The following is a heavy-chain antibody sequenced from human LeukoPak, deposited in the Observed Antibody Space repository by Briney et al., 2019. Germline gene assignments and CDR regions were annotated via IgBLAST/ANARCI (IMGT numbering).Heavy chain of an antibody. CDR1: GGTFSSYA. CDR2: IIPIFGTA. Sequence: ASVKVSCKASGGTFSSYAISWVRQAPGQGLEWMGRIIPIFGTANYAQKFQGRVTITTDESTSTAHMELSSLRSEDTAVYYCASIDSSGYYSSDAFDIWGQGTMVTVSS. CDR3: ASIDSSGYYSSDAFDI. V-gene: IGHV1-69*05. D-gene: IGHD3-22*01. J-gene: IGHJ3*02.